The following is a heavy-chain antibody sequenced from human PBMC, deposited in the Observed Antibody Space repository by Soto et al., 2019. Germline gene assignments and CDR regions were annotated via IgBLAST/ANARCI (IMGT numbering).Heavy chain of an antibody. CDR2: INHSGST. CDR3: ARSRGRFYSSSSGPY. D-gene: IGHD6-6*01. CDR1: GGSFSGYY. V-gene: IGHV4-34*01. J-gene: IGHJ4*02. Sequence: SETLSLTCAVYGGSFSGYYWSWIRQPPGKGLEWIGEINHSGSTNYNPSLKSLVTISVDTSKNQFSLKLSSVSAADTAVYYCARSRGRFYSSSSGPYWGQGTLVTVSS.